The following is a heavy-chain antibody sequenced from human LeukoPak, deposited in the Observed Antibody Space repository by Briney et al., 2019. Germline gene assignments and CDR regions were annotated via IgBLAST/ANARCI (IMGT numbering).Heavy chain of an antibody. CDR1: GFTFSSYG. D-gene: IGHD6-19*01. CDR3: ANLEAVAGSGHFDY. J-gene: IGHJ4*02. V-gene: IGHV3-30*18. CDR2: ISYDGSNK. Sequence: GGSLRLSCAASGFTFSSYGMHWVRQAPGKGLEWVVVISYDGSNKYYADSVKGRFTISRDNSKNTLYLQMNSLRAEDTAVYYCANLEAVAGSGHFDYWGQGTLVTVSS.